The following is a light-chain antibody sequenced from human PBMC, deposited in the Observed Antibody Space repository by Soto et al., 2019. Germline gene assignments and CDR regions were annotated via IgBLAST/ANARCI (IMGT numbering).Light chain of an antibody. CDR1: SSDIGYYDY. CDR3: SSHYSSSAYYV. CDR2: EVN. J-gene: IGLJ1*01. V-gene: IGLV2-14*01. Sequence: QSALTQPASVSGSPGQSITISCTGTSSDIGYYDYVSWYQHHSGKAPKLIIYEVNNRPSGVSNRFSGSKSVNTASLTISGLQAEDEADHYCSSHYSSSAYYVFGTGTKVTVL.